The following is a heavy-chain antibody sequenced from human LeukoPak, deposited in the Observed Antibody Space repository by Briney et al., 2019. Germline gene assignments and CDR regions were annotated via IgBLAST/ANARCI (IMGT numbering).Heavy chain of an antibody. CDR1: GYTFTSYG. D-gene: IGHD3-3*01. CDR3: ARFYTFFGGVTTGVVDS. Sequence: ASVKVSCKASGYTFTSYGISWVRQAPGQGLEWMGWISAYNGNTNYAQKLQGRVTMTTDTSTSTAYMELRSLRSDDTAVYYCARFYTFFGGVTTGVVDSWGQGPLVTVS. CDR2: ISAYNGNT. J-gene: IGHJ4*02. V-gene: IGHV1-18*01.